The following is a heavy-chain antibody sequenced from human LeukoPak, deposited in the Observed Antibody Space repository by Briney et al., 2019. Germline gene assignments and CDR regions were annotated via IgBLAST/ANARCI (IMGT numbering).Heavy chain of an antibody. Sequence: PSETLPSTSVSPGTSSTGGTTWAWFGKPPGRGRGGFGGFYHSGSTYYNPSLKSRVTISVDTSKNQFSLKLSSVTAADTAVYYCARPRYCSSTSCRGAFDIWGQGTMVTVSS. V-gene: IGHV4-38-2*01. CDR1: GTSSTGGTT. D-gene: IGHD2-2*01. J-gene: IGHJ3*02. CDR3: ARPRYCSSTSCRGAFDI. CDR2: FYHSGST.